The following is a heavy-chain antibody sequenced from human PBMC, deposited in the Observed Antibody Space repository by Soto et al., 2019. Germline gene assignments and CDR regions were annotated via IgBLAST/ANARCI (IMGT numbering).Heavy chain of an antibody. CDR2: SKPNGGST. Sequence: QVHLVQSGAEVKKTGASEKASGKASGYIFINYYIHWVRQAPGQGLEWIGISKPNGGSTNYAQKFRGRVTMARDTSTSTVYMDLSSLRSDDTAVYYCARDLAAADYWGQGTLVTVSS. V-gene: IGHV1-46*01. D-gene: IGHD6-13*01. CDR3: ARDLAAADY. CDR1: GYIFINYY. J-gene: IGHJ4*02.